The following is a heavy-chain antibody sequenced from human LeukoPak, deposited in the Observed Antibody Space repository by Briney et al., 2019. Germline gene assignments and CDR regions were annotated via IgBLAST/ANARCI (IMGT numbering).Heavy chain of an antibody. J-gene: IGHJ4*02. D-gene: IGHD6-19*01. Sequence: PSEILSLTCTVPGDSISNMNYYWAWIRQPPGKGLEWIGTIYYSGGTYYNPSLKSRVTISVDTSKNQFSLNLTSVTAADTAVYYCARRVSSGNFDYWGQGGLVTVSS. CDR3: ARRVSSGNFDY. CDR2: IYYSGGT. CDR1: GDSISNMNYY. V-gene: IGHV4-39*01.